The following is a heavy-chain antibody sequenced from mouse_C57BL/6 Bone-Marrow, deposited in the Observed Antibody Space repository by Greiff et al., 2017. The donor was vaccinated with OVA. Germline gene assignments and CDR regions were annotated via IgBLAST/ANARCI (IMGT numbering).Heavy chain of an antibody. J-gene: IGHJ2*01. CDR1: GFNIKDYY. CDR3: ARRQLRLRGYFDY. D-gene: IGHD3-2*02. CDR2: IDPEDGET. Sequence: VQLQQSGAELVKPGASVKLSCTASGFNIKDYYMHWVKQRTEQGLEWIGRIDPEDGETKYAPKFQGKATITADTSSNTAYLQLSSLTSEDNAVYYCARRQLRLRGYFDYWGQGTTLTVSS. V-gene: IGHV14-2*01.